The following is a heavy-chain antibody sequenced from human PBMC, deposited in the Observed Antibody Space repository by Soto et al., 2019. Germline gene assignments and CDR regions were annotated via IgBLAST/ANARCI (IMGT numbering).Heavy chain of an antibody. V-gene: IGHV4-39*01. CDR2: IYYSGST. CDR1: CRSISSSSYY. CDR3: ARHNYGSGSTYFDY. Sequence: SETLSLTCTVSCRSISSSSYYWGWIRQPPGKGLEWIGSIYYSGSTYYNPSLKSRVTISVDTSKNQFSLKLSSVTAADTAVYYCARHNYGSGSTYFDYWGQGTLVTVS. D-gene: IGHD3-10*01. J-gene: IGHJ4*02.